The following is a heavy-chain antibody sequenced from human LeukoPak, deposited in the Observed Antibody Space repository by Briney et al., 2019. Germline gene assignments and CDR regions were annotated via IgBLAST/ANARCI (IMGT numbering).Heavy chain of an antibody. CDR3: AKAHKGDFWSGYYADY. D-gene: IGHD3-3*01. V-gene: IGHV3-23*01. CDR1: GFTFSSYA. CDR2: ISGSCGST. J-gene: IGHJ4*02. Sequence: GGSLRLSCAASGFTFSSYAMSWVRQAPGKGLEWVSAISGSCGSTYYADSVKGRFTISRDNSKNTLHLQMNSLRAEDTAVYYCAKAHKGDFWSGYYADYWGQGTLVTVSS.